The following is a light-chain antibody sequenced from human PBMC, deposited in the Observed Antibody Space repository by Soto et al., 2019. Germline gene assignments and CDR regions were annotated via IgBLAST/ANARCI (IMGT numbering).Light chain of an antibody. CDR3: QTWGTGIQV. V-gene: IGLV4-69*01. J-gene: IGLJ3*02. Sequence: QLVLTQSPSASASLGASVRLTCTLSSGHSNYAIAWHRQQPEKGPQYLMRINSDGSHSKGDGIPDRFSGSRSGAERYLTTSSPQCEDEADYCCQTWGTGIQVFGGGTKLTVL. CDR1: SGHSNYA. CDR2: INSDGSH.